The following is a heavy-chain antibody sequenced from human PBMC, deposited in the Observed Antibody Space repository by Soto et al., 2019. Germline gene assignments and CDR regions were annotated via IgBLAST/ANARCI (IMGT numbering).Heavy chain of an antibody. CDR1: GFTFSSYA. V-gene: IGHV3-23*01. CDR3: AKTPGYGSGSPKIPYAFDI. Sequence: PGGSLRLSCAASGFTFSSYAMSWVRQAPGKGLEWVSAISGSGGSTYYAGSVKGRFTISRDNSKNTLYLQMNSLRAEDTAVYYCAKTPGYGSGSPKIPYAFDIWGQGTMVTVSS. J-gene: IGHJ3*02. D-gene: IGHD3-10*01. CDR2: ISGSGGST.